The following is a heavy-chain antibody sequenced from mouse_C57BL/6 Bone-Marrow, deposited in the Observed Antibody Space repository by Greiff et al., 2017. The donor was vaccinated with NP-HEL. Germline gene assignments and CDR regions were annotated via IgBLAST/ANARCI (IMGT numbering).Heavy chain of an antibody. V-gene: IGHV10-1*01. Sequence: VQLQQSGGGLVQPKGSLKLSCAASGFSFNTYAMNWVRQAPGKGLEWVARIRSKSNNYATYYADSVKDRFTISRDDSESMLYLQMNNLKTEDTAMYYCVRQNGAWFAYWGQGTLVTVSA. CDR1: GFSFNTYA. CDR2: IRSKSNNYAT. J-gene: IGHJ3*01. CDR3: VRQNGAWFAY.